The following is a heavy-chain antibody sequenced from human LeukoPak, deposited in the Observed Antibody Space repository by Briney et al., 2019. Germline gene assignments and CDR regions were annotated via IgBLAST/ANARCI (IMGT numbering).Heavy chain of an antibody. V-gene: IGHV4-34*01. CDR1: GGSFSGYY. Sequence: SETLSLTCAVYGGSFSGYYWCWIRQPPGKGLEWIGEINHSGSTNYNPSLKSRVTISVDTSKNQFSLKLSSVTAADTAVYYCARSYYYDSSGFDYWGQGTLVTVSS. CDR3: ARSYYYDSSGFDY. CDR2: INHSGST. J-gene: IGHJ4*02. D-gene: IGHD3-22*01.